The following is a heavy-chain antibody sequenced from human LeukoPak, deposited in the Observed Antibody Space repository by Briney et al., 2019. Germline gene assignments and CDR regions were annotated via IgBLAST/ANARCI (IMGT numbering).Heavy chain of an antibody. CDR1: GFTFSSYA. CDR2: ISYDGSNK. V-gene: IGHV3-30-3*01. J-gene: IGHJ4*02. D-gene: IGHD2-21*02. Sequence: GGPLRLSCAASGFTFSSYAMHWVRQAPGKGLEWVAVISYDGSNKYYADSVKGRFTISRDNSKNTLYPQMNSLRVEDTAVYYCARVNDVAYCGGDCYYTHYYFDYWGQGTLVTVSS. CDR3: ARVNDVAYCGGDCYYTHYYFDY.